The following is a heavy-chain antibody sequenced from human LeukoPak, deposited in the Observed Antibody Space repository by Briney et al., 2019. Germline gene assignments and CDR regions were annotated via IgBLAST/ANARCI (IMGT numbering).Heavy chain of an antibody. Sequence: SETLSLTCTVSGASISGYFWSWIRQPPGKGLEWIGYISSSGNTNYNPSLKSRVTISVDTSKNRFSLKLSSVTAADTAVYYCAVMSEWAYYFDYWGQGTLVTVSS. V-gene: IGHV4-59*01. CDR1: GASISGYF. D-gene: IGHD3-16*01. J-gene: IGHJ4*02. CDR3: AVMSEWAYYFDY. CDR2: ISSSGNT.